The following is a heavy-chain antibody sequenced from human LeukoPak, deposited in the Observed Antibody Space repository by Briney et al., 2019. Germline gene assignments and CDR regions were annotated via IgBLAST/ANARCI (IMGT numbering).Heavy chain of an antibody. CDR1: GFTFSDYW. V-gene: IGHV3-74*01. CDR2: ISSDGSRV. Sequence: GGSLTLSCAASGFTFSDYWMHWVRQAPGKGLVWVSRISSDGSRVTYADSVKGRFTISRDNSKNTLYLQMNSLRAEDTAVYYCAREHYFYHMDGWGEGTTVTVSS. J-gene: IGHJ6*03. CDR3: AREHYFYHMDG.